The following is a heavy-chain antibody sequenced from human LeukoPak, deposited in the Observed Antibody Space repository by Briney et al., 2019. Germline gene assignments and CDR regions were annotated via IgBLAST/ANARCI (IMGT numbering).Heavy chain of an antibody. CDR1: GFTFSSYA. J-gene: IGHJ4*02. V-gene: IGHV3-23*01. D-gene: IGHD2-15*01. CDR3: AKDSGGSCLEYGANFDY. Sequence: GGSLRLSCAASGFTFSSYAMSWVRQAPGKGLEWVSAISGSGGSTYYADSVKGRFTISRDNSKNTLYLQMNSLRAEDTAVYYCAKDSGGSCLEYGANFDYWGQGTLVTVSS. CDR2: ISGSGGST.